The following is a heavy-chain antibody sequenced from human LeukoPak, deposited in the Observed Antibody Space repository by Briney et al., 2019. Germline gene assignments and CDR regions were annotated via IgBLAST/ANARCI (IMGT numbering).Heavy chain of an antibody. CDR1: GGSISSYY. V-gene: IGHV4-4*07. CDR2: IYTSGGT. J-gene: IGHJ5*02. CDR3: ARDLWFGELVADNWFDP. Sequence: SETLSLTCTVSGGSISSYYWSWIRQPAGKGLEWIGRIYTSGGTNYNPSLKSRVTMSVDTSKNQFSLKLSSVTAADTAVYYCARDLWFGELVADNWFDPWGQGTLVTVSS. D-gene: IGHD3-10*01.